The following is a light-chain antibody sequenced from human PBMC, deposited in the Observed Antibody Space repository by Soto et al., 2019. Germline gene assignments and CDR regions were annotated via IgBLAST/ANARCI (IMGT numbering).Light chain of an antibody. Sequence: SVLTPPPSASGTPGQRVTISCSGSSSNIGINTVNWYQQLPGTAPKLLIYSNNQRPSGVPDRFSGSKSGTSASLAISGLQSEDEAHYYCASWDDSMNGYVLGTGTKVTVL. CDR2: SNN. CDR1: SSNIGINT. V-gene: IGLV1-44*01. CDR3: ASWDDSMNGYV. J-gene: IGLJ1*01.